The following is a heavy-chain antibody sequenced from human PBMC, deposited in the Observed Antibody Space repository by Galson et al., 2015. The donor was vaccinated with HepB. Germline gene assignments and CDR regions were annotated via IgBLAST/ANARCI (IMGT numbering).Heavy chain of an antibody. CDR1: GYTFINYG. CDR3: VRDAGRYCSGASCYPGYDY. CDR2: ISTYNGNT. D-gene: IGHD2-15*01. J-gene: IGHJ4*02. V-gene: IGHV1-18*01. Sequence: SVKVSCKASGYTFINYGVIWVRQAPGQGLEWMGWISTYNGNTKYAQKFQGRVTMTTDTSTSTAYMDLRSLRSDDTAVYYCVRDAGRYCSGASCYPGYDYWGQGTLVTVSS.